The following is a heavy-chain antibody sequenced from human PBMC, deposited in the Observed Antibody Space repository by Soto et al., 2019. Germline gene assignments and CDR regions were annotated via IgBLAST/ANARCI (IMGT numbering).Heavy chain of an antibody. CDR3: AKDQYFDWLTSNYYYYGMDV. D-gene: IGHD3-9*01. V-gene: IGHV3-23*01. CDR1: GFTFSSYA. Sequence: PGGSLRLSCAASGFTFSSYAMSWVRQAPGKGLEWVSAISGSGGSTYYADSVKGRFTISRDNSKNTLYLQMNSLRAEDTAVYYCAKDQYFDWLTSNYYYYGMDVWGQGTKVTVSS. CDR2: ISGSGGST. J-gene: IGHJ6*02.